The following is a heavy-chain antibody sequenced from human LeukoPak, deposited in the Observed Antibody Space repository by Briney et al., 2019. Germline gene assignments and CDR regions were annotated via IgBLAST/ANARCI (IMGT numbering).Heavy chain of an antibody. CDR2: IYYSGST. Sequence: SETLSLTCTVSGGSISSYYWSWIRQPPGKGLEWIGYIYYSGSTNYNPSLKSRGTISVDTSKNQFSLKLSSVTAADTAVYYCARTSSSGWPLYYYYGMDVWGQGTTVTVSS. D-gene: IGHD6-19*01. V-gene: IGHV4-59*08. CDR3: ARTSSSGWPLYYYYGMDV. J-gene: IGHJ6*02. CDR1: GGSISSYY.